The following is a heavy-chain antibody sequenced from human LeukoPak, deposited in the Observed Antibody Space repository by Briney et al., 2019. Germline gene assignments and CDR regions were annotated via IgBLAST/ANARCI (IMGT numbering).Heavy chain of an antibody. V-gene: IGHV3-30*03. CDR1: GFTFSSYG. D-gene: IGHD3-22*01. CDR2: ISYDGSNK. Sequence: PGGSLRLSCAAPGFTFSSYGMHWVRQAPGKGLEWVAVISYDGSNKYYADSVKGRFTISRDNSKNTLYLQMNSLRAEDTAVYYCARPGYYDSSGYYYDAFDIWGQGTMVTVSS. CDR3: ARPGYYDSSGYYYDAFDI. J-gene: IGHJ3*02.